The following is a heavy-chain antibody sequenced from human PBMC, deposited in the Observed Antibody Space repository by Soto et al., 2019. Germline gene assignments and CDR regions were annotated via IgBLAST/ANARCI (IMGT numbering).Heavy chain of an antibody. Sequence: EVQLVESGGGLVQPGGSLRLSCAASGFTVSSDYMTWVRQAPGKGLEWLSTVYSGVTIYYADSVNCRFIIYRDNSKTTLFLQMNNLRVADPAMYYCARDPGYRNGMDVWGQGTTVTVSS. CDR2: VYSGVTI. V-gene: IGHV3-66*01. CDR3: ARDPGYRNGMDV. D-gene: IGHD5-18*01. CDR1: GFTVSSDY. J-gene: IGHJ6*02.